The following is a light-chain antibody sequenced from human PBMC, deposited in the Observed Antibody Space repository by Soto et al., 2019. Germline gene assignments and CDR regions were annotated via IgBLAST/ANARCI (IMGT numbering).Light chain of an antibody. Sequence: SVLPQSPAPLSLSPGERATLSCRASQSVSSYLAWYQQKPGQAPRLLIYDASNRATGIPARFSGSGSGTDFTLTISSLEPEDVAVYYCQQRRTWLTSSTFAQGTRVEIK. CDR3: QQRRTWLTSST. CDR2: DAS. J-gene: IGKJ5*01. V-gene: IGKV3-11*01. CDR1: QSVSSY.